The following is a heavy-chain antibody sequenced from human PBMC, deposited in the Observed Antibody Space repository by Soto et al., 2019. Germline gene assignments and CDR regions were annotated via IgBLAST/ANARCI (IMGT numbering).Heavy chain of an antibody. D-gene: IGHD3-16*01. V-gene: IGHV4-59*01. CDR1: GGSISSYY. CDR2: IYYTGST. Sequence: QVQLQESGPGLVKPSETLSLTCTVSGGSISSYYWSWIRQPPGKGLEWSGYIYYTGSTNYNPSLKSRVTISVDTSKNQFSLKLSSVTAADTAVYYCARAWGEAFDFWGQGTLVTVSS. CDR3: ARAWGEAFDF. J-gene: IGHJ4*02.